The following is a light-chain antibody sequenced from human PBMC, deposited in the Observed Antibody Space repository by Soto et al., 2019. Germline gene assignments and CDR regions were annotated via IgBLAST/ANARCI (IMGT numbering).Light chain of an antibody. V-gene: IGKV1-5*03. CDR3: QQYDSYWT. Sequence: DIQMTQSPSTLSASVGDRVTITCRASQSISSSLAWYQQKPGKAPNLLIYKASSLESGVPSRFSGSGSGTKFTLTISSLQPDDFATYYCQQYDSYWTFGQGTKVEIK. CDR2: KAS. CDR1: QSISSS. J-gene: IGKJ1*01.